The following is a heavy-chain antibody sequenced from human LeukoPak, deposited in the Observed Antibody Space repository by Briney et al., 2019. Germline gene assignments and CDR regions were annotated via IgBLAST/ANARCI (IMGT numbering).Heavy chain of an antibody. D-gene: IGHD1-26*01. CDR1: GFTFSSYA. V-gene: IGHV3-23*01. Sequence: PGGSLRLSCAASGFTFSSYAMSWVRQAPEKGLEWVSTISGSGGGTYYADSVKGRFTISRDDSKNTLYLQMNSLRPEDTAVYYCAKGLGRYRNNYFDYWGQGTLVTVSS. J-gene: IGHJ4*02. CDR2: ISGSGGGT. CDR3: AKGLGRYRNNYFDY.